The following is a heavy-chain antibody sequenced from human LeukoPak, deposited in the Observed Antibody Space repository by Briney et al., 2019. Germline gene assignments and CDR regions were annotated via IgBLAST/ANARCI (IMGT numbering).Heavy chain of an antibody. Sequence: PGGSLRLSCAASGFTFSSYALSWVRQAPGKGLEWVSVIGGSGGSTYYADSVKGRFTISRDNSKNTLYLQMNSLGAEDTAVYYCAKTPSVVGYYYYYMDVWGKGTTVTVSS. CDR1: GFTFSSYA. CDR2: IGGSGGST. D-gene: IGHD2-15*01. J-gene: IGHJ6*03. V-gene: IGHV3-23*01. CDR3: AKTPSVVGYYYYYMDV.